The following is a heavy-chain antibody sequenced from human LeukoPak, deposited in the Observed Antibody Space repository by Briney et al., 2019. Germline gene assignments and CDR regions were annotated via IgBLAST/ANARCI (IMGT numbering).Heavy chain of an antibody. V-gene: IGHV3-30*02. CDR1: GFIFSSYG. J-gene: IGHJ3*02. CDR2: IRHDGSNK. Sequence: GGSLRLSCAASGFIFSSYGINWVRQAPGKGLEWVSFIRHDGSNKYYADSVKGRFTISRGNSKNTVYLQMNSLRAEDMAVYYCAKGLTIFGVARDAFDTWGQGTMVTVSS. CDR3: AKGLTIFGVARDAFDT. D-gene: IGHD3-3*01.